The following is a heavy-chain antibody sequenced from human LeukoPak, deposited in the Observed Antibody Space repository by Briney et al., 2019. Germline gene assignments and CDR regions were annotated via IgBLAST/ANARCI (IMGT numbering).Heavy chain of an antibody. CDR3: ARHSYGDYVYFDL. CDR1: GYXFTSYW. CDR2: IYPGDSDT. V-gene: IGHV5-51*01. J-gene: IGHJ2*01. Sequence: GESLKISCKGSGYXFTSYWISWVRQMPGKGLEWKGIIYPGDSDTRYSPSFQGQVTISADKSISTAYLQWSSLKASDTAMYYCARHSYGDYVYFDLWGRGTLVTVSS. D-gene: IGHD4-17*01.